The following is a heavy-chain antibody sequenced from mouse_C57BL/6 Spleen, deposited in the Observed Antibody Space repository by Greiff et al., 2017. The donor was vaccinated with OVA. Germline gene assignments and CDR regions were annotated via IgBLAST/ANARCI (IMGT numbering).Heavy chain of an antibody. CDR2: IRSKSNNYAT. CDR3: VRQDDPSYYFDY. V-gene: IGHV10-1*01. CDR1: GFSFNTYA. J-gene: IGHJ2*01. Sequence: DVHLVESGGGLVQPKGTLKLSCAASGFSFNTYAMNWVRQAPGKGLEWVARIRSKSNNYATYYADSVKDRFTISRDDSESMLYLQMNNLKTEDTDMYYCVRQDDPSYYFDYWGQGTTLTVSS. D-gene: IGHD2-3*01.